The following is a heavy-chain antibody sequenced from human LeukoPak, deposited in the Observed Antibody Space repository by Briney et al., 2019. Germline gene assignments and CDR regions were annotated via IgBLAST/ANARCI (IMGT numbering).Heavy chain of an antibody. CDR1: GFTSSSYG. D-gene: IGHD3-3*01. Sequence: GGSLRLSCAASGFTSSSYGMHWVRQAPGKGLEWVAFIRYDGSNKYYADSVKGRFTVSRDNSKNSLYLQMNSLRAEDTAVYYCARDREDYDFWSGYYTAFDYWGQGTLVTVSS. V-gene: IGHV3-30*02. CDR2: IRYDGSNK. CDR3: ARDREDYDFWSGYYTAFDY. J-gene: IGHJ4*02.